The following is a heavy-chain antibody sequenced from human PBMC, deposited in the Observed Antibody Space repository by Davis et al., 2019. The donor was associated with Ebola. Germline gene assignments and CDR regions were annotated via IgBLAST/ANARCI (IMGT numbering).Heavy chain of an antibody. CDR2: ITGSGGTP. V-gene: IGHV3-23*01. J-gene: IGHJ6*02. CDR1: GFTFRSYA. CDR3: ARNDDFWSPYGMDV. D-gene: IGHD3-3*01. Sequence: GESLKISCAASGFTFRSYAMSWVRQAPGKGLEWVSAITGSGGTPYSADPVKGRFTISSDNSKNTLYLQMSSLRAEDTAVYYCARNDDFWSPYGMDVWGQGTTVIVSS.